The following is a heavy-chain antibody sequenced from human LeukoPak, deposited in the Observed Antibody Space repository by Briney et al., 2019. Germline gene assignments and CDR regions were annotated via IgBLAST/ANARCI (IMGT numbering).Heavy chain of an antibody. J-gene: IGHJ6*02. Sequence: GASVKVSCKASGYTFTSYDINWVRQATGQGLEWMGWMNPNSGNTGYAQKFQGRVTMTRNTSISTAYMELSSLRSEDTAVYYCARETFSSESRFLVRTYYYYGMDVWGQGTTVTVSS. D-gene: IGHD3-3*01. CDR2: MNPNSGNT. V-gene: IGHV1-8*01. CDR1: GYTFTSYD. CDR3: ARETFSSESRFLVRTYYYYGMDV.